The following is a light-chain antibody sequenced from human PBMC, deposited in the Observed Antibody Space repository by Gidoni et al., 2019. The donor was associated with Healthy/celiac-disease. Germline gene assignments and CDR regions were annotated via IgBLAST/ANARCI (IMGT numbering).Light chain of an antibody. V-gene: IGKV1-5*01. CDR3: QSGT. Sequence: DIQMTQSPSTLSASVGDRVTITCRASHSISSWLAWYQQKPGKAPKLLIYDASSLESGVPSRFSGSGSGTEFTLTISSLQPDDFATYYCQSGTFGQGTKVEIK. CDR1: HSISSW. CDR2: DAS. J-gene: IGKJ1*01.